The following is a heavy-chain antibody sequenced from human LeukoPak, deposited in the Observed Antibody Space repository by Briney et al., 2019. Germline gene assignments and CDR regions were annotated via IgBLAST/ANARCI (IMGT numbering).Heavy chain of an antibody. D-gene: IGHD6-13*01. V-gene: IGHV3-21*01. CDR2: ISSSSSYI. Sequence: GGSLRLPCAASGFTFSSYSMNWVRQAPGKGLEWVSSISSSSSYIYYADSVKGRFTISRDNAKNSLYLQMNSLRAEDTAVYYCARVSQQLVDYWGQGTLVTVSS. J-gene: IGHJ4*02. CDR1: GFTFSSYS. CDR3: ARVSQQLVDY.